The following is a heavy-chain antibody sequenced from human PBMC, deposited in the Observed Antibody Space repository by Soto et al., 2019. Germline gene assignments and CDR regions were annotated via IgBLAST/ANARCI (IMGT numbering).Heavy chain of an antibody. CDR3: AKVKEYFDWSFSFDY. V-gene: IGHV1-69*01. CDR2: IIPIFGTA. Sequence: QVQLVQSGAEVKKPGTSVKVSCKASGGTFSSYAISWVRQAPGQGLEWMGEIIPIFGTANYAQKFKGRVTITADESTSTAYMELSSLRSEDTAVYSCAKVKEYFDWSFSFDYWGQGTLVTVSS. D-gene: IGHD3-9*01. J-gene: IGHJ4*02. CDR1: GGTFSSYA.